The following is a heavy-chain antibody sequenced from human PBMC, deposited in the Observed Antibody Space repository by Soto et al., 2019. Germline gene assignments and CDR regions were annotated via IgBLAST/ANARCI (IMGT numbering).Heavy chain of an antibody. J-gene: IGHJ4*02. V-gene: IGHV4-31*03. CDR1: DDSISSGVYY. CDR2: SYYSGSA. Sequence: SETLSLTCTVSDDSISSGVYYWSWIRQHPEKGLEWIGFSYYSGSAYYNPSLKSRVTISVDTSKNQFSLKLSSVTAADTAVYYCARVLYSSGWATFDYWGQGTLVTV. CDR3: ARVLYSSGWATFDY. D-gene: IGHD6-19*01.